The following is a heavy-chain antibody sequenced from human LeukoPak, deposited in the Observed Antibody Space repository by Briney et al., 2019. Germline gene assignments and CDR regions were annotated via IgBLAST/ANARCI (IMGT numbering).Heavy chain of an antibody. CDR3: ARDRLCGGGTCYTGPVDY. Sequence: QPGGSLRLSCAASGLTFSSYAMSWVRQAPGKGLEWVSGISGSGDNTYYAVSVKGRFTISRDNSKNTMYLQMNSLRAEDTAVYYCARDRLCGGGTCYTGPVDYCGQGTLVTVSS. D-gene: IGHD2-21*01. J-gene: IGHJ4*02. CDR2: ISGSGDNT. V-gene: IGHV3-23*01. CDR1: GLTFSSYA.